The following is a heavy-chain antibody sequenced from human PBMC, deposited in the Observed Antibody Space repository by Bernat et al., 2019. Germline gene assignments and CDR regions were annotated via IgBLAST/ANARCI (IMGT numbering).Heavy chain of an antibody. Sequence: EVQLLESGGGLVQPGGSLRLSCAASGFTFSSYAMSWVRQAPGKGLEWVSAISGSGGSTYYADSVKGRFTISRDNPKNTLYLQMNTLRAEDTAVYYCANPYYYDSSGYSGYFDYWGQGTLATVSS. J-gene: IGHJ4*02. CDR1: GFTFSSYA. D-gene: IGHD3-22*01. V-gene: IGHV3-23*01. CDR2: ISGSGGST. CDR3: ANPYYYDSSGYSGYFDY.